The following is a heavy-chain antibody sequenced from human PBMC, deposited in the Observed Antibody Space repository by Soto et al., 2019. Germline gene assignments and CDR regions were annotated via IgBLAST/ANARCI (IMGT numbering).Heavy chain of an antibody. D-gene: IGHD1-26*01. J-gene: IGHJ6*02. Sequence: SETLSLTCAVYGGSFSGYYWSWIRQPPGKGLEWIGEINHSGSTNYNPSLKSRVTISVDTSKNQFSLKLSSVTAADTAVYYCARSRAGRYSGSYGAYYYGMDVWGQGTTVTVSS. V-gene: IGHV4-34*01. CDR2: INHSGST. CDR1: GGSFSGYY. CDR3: ARSRAGRYSGSYGAYYYGMDV.